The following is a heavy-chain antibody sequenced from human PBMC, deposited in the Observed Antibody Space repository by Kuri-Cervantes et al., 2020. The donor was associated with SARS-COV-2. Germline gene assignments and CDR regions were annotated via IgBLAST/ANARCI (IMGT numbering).Heavy chain of an antibody. V-gene: IGHV3-33*08. CDR1: GFTFSSYA. D-gene: IGHD3-3*01. J-gene: IGHJ4*02. CDR3: ARDGRRITIFGVVIITFDY. Sequence: GGSLRLSCAASGFTFSSYAMHWVRQAPGKGLDWVAVIWYDGSNKYYADSVKGRFTISRDNSKNTLYLQMNSLRAEDTAVYYCARDGRRITIFGVVIITFDYWGQGTLVTVSS. CDR2: IWYDGSNK.